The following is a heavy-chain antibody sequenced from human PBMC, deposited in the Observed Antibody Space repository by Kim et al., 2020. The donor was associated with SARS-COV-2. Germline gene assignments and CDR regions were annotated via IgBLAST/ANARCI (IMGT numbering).Heavy chain of an antibody. J-gene: IGHJ6*02. CDR3: AKDRLSSGYYMGSNGMDV. D-gene: IGHD3-22*01. Sequence: GGSLRLSCAASGFTFSSYAMSWVRQAPGKGLEWVSAISGSGGSTYYADSVKGRFTISRDNSKNTLYLQMNSLRAEDTAVYYCAKDRLSSGYYMGSNGMDVWGQGTTVTVSS. CDR2: ISGSGGST. CDR1: GFTFSSYA. V-gene: IGHV3-23*01.